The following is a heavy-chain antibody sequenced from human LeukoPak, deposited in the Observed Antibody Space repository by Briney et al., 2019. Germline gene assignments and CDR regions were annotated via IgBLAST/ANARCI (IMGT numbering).Heavy chain of an antibody. D-gene: IGHD2/OR15-2a*01. CDR2: IRNKANSYTT. V-gene: IGHV3-72*01. J-gene: IGHJ4*02. CDR1: GFTFSDHY. CDR3: ARALNGYFYAFDS. Sequence: GGSLRLSCAASGFTFSDHYMDWVRQAPGKGLEWVGRIRNKANSYTTEYAASVKGRFTITRDDSKNSLYLQTNSLKTDDTAVYYCARALNGYFYAFDSWGQGTLVTVSS.